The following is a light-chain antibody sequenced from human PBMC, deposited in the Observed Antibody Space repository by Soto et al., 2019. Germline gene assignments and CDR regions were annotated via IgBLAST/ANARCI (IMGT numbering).Light chain of an antibody. J-gene: IGKJ2*01. Sequence: DIVLTQSPGTLSWSPGDRATLSCRASQGVSTNYVAWYQQKPGQSPRLLIYGASSRAAGIPDRFSGSGSGTDFTLTISRVEPEDFAVFYCHQYGHSPYTFGQGTKLEIK. CDR1: QGVSTNY. CDR2: GAS. CDR3: HQYGHSPYT. V-gene: IGKV3-20*01.